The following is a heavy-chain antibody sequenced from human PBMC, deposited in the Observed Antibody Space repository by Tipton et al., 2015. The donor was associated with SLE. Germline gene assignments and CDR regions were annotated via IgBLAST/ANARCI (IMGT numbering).Heavy chain of an antibody. CDR3: ARDQGSLPGY. D-gene: IGHD3-16*01. Sequence: TLSLTCIVSGASIRSSGYYWSWIRQPPGKGLEWIVEVFPGGPTNYNPSLKSRVTISLDTSRIQFSLRLSSVTAADTAVYYCARDQGSLPGYWGQGTLVTVSS. J-gene: IGHJ4*02. V-gene: IGHV4-61*08. CDR1: GASIRSSGYY. CDR2: VFPGGPT.